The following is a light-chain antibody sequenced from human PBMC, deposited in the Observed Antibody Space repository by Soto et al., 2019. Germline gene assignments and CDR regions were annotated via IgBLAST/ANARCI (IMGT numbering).Light chain of an antibody. CDR1: SSDIGGYDY. CDR3: SSYTGSSTLYV. J-gene: IGLJ1*01. V-gene: IGLV2-14*01. CDR2: EVS. Sequence: QSALTQPASVSGSPGQSITISCTGTSSDIGGYDYVSWYQQHPGKVPKLMIFEVSNRPSGVSYRFSGSKSGNTASLTTSGLQAEDEADYYCSSYTGSSTLYVFGTGTKVTV.